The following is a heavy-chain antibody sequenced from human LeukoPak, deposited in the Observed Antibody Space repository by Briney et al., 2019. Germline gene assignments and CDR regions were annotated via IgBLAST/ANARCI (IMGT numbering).Heavy chain of an antibody. CDR2: ISSSSNSYI. CDR3: ARVVSGSTPPYYFDT. D-gene: IGHD1-26*01. V-gene: IGHV3-21*01. J-gene: IGHJ4*02. Sequence: GGSLRLSCAASGFTFSSFSMNWVRQAPGKGLEWVSTISSSSNSYIFYADSVKGRFTISRDNAKNSLFLKMNSLTAEDTAVYHCARVVSGSTPPYYFDTWGQGTLVTVSS. CDR1: GFTFSSFS.